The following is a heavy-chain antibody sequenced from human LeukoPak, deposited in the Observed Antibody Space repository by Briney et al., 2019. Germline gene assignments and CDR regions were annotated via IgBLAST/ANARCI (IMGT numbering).Heavy chain of an antibody. D-gene: IGHD5-18*01. CDR2: IIPIFGTA. J-gene: IGHJ3*02. CDR3: ASQRPDSYDAFDI. V-gene: IGHV1-69*01. Sequence: SSVKVSCKASGGTFSSYAISWVRQAPGQGLEWMGGIIPIFGTANYAQKFQGRVTITADESTGTAYMELSSLRSEDTAVYYCASQRPDSYDAFDIWGQGTMVTVSS. CDR1: GGTFSSYA.